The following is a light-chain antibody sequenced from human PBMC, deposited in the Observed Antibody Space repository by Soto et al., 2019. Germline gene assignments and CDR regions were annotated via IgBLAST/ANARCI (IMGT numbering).Light chain of an antibody. Sequence: QSALAQPPSASGSPGQSVTISCTGTSCDVGGYNYVSWYQQHPGKAPKLMIYEVSKRPSGVPDRFSGSKSGNTASLTVSGLQAEDEADYYCSSYAGSTSCVFGTGTKSPS. V-gene: IGLV2-8*01. CDR2: EVS. CDR3: SSYAGSTSCV. CDR1: SCDVGGYNY. J-gene: IGLJ1*01.